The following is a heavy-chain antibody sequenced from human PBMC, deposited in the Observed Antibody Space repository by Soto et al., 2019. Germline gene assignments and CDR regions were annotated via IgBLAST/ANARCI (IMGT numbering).Heavy chain of an antibody. Sequence: SETLSLTCTVSGGSIISGGYYWSWIRQHPGKGLEWIGYIYYSGSTYYNPSLKSRVTISVDTSTNQFSLKLSSVTAADTTVYYCAGGETWIQLWSNPGGFDPWGQGTLVTVSS. CDR2: IYYSGST. J-gene: IGHJ5*02. V-gene: IGHV4-31*03. D-gene: IGHD5-18*01. CDR1: GGSIISGGYY. CDR3: AGGETWIQLWSNPGGFDP.